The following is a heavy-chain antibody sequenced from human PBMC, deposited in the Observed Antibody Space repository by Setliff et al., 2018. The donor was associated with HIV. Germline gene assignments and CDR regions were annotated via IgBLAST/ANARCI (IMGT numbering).Heavy chain of an antibody. D-gene: IGHD3-22*01. CDR2: INPSSGST. Sequence: ASVKVSCKASGYTFTSYYMHWVRQAPGQGLEWMGIINPSSGSTTYAQKFQGRVTMTRDTSTSTAYMELSSLRSEDTAVYYCAGYHRTYYYDSSGYPFDYWGQGTLVTVSS. J-gene: IGHJ4*02. V-gene: IGHV1-46*01. CDR3: AGYHRTYYYDSSGYPFDY. CDR1: GYTFTSYY.